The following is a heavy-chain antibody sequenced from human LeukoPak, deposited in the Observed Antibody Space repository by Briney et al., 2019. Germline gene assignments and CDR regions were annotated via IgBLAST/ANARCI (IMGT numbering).Heavy chain of an antibody. CDR2: IIPIFGTA. V-gene: IGHV1-69*06. Sequence: SVKVSCKASGGTFSSYAISWVRQAPGQGLEWMGGIIPIFGTANYAQKFQGRVTITADKSTSTAYMELSSVRSEDTAVYYCGRGAPDAFDIWGQGTMVTVSS. CDR1: GGTFSSYA. J-gene: IGHJ3*02. CDR3: GRGAPDAFDI.